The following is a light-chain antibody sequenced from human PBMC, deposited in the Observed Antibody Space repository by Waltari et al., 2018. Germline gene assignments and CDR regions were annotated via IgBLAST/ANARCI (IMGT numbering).Light chain of an antibody. Sequence: SSELTQDPAVSVALGQTVRITCQGDGLRSFYASWYQQKPGQAPILVIYGKNNRPSWIPDRLSGYTSGKTTSLTRNGAQAEDEADYYGNSRDSSSSHQLFGVGTKLTVL. CDR1: GLRSFY. CDR3: NSRDSSSSHQL. CDR2: GKN. J-gene: IGLJ2*01. V-gene: IGLV3-19*01.